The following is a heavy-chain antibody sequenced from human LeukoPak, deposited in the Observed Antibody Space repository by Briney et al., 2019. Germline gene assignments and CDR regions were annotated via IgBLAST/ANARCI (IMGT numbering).Heavy chain of an antibody. CDR1: GFSFSTYY. J-gene: IGHJ4*02. CDR3: VRGVGVSRFNYLDS. Sequence: RSGGSLRLSCAASGFSFSTYYVNWVRQAPGKGLEWVSCISSSSTYIYYADSVRGRFAISRDNAKNSLYLQMNSLRAEDTAVYYCVRGVGVSRFNYLDSWGQGTLVIVSS. D-gene: IGHD6-13*01. V-gene: IGHV3-21*01. CDR2: ISSSSTYI.